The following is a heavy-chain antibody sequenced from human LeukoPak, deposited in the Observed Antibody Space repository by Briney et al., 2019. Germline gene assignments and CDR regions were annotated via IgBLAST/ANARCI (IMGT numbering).Heavy chain of an antibody. J-gene: IGHJ5*02. CDR2: IYYSGST. D-gene: IGHD2-15*01. CDR3: ARPLISPDNWFDP. Sequence: SETLSLTCTVSGGSISGSSYYWGWIRQPPGKGLEWIGSIYYSGSTYYNPSLKSRVTISVDTSKNQFSLKLSSVTAADTAVHYCARPLISPDNWFDPWGQGTLVTVSS. V-gene: IGHV4-39*01. CDR1: GGSISGSSYY.